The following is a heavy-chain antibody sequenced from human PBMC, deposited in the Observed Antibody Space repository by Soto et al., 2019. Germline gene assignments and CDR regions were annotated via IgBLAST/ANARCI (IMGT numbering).Heavy chain of an antibody. CDR1: GFSLSTSGVG. V-gene: IGHV2-5*02. Sequence: HITLKESGPTLVKPTQTLTLTCTFSGFSLSTSGVGVGWIRQPPGKALEWLALIYWDDDKRYSPSLKSRLTITKDTSKNQVVLTMTNMDPVDTATYYCAHILLTITMIGQEPDAFDIWGQGTMVTVSS. CDR3: AHILLTITMIGQEPDAFDI. D-gene: IGHD3-22*01. CDR2: IYWDDDK. J-gene: IGHJ3*02.